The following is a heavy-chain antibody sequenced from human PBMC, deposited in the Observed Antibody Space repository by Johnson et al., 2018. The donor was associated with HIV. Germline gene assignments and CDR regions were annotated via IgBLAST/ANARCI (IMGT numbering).Heavy chain of an antibody. D-gene: IGHD4-23*01. V-gene: IGHV3-11*04. CDR2: ISSSGSTI. CDR3: ARAISPRYGGNSQEAFDI. CDR1: GFTFSDYY. Sequence: QVQLVESGGGVIQPGRSLRLSCAASGFTFSDYYMSWIRQAPGKGLEWVSYISSSGSTIYYADSVKGRFTCSRDNLKSTLYLQMNSLRPEDTAVYYCARAISPRYGGNSQEAFDIWGQGTMVTVSS. J-gene: IGHJ3*02.